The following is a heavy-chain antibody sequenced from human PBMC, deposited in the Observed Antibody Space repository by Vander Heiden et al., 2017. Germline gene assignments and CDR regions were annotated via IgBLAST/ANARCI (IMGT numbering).Heavy chain of an antibody. J-gene: IGHJ3*01. CDR3: ARLENCSGGRCSESFAF. Sequence: QLQLQESGPGLVKPSETLSLTCTVSGGSISSSSYYWGWIRQPPGKGREWIGSIYYSGSTYYNPSLKSRVTISVDTSKNQFSLKLSAVTAADTAVYYGARLENCSGGRCSESFAF. V-gene: IGHV4-39*01. CDR1: GGSISSSSYY. D-gene: IGHD2-15*01. CDR2: IYYSGST.